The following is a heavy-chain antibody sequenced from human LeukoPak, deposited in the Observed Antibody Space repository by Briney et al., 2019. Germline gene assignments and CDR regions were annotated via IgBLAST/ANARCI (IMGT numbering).Heavy chain of an antibody. CDR3: ARDLAGNSRDY. CDR2: INPNSGGT. V-gene: IGHV1-2*06. J-gene: IGHJ4*02. CDR1: GYTFTGYY. Sequence: ASVKVSCKASGYTFTGYYMHWVRQAPGQGPEWMGRINPNSGGTNYAQKFQGRVTMTRDTSISTAYMELSRLRCDDTAVYYCARDLAGNSRDYWGQGTLVTVSS. D-gene: IGHD4-23*01.